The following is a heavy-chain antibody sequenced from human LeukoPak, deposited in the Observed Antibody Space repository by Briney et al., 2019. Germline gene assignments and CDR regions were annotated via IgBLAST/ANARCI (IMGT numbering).Heavy chain of an antibody. D-gene: IGHD2/OR15-2a*01. CDR2: INSDGSWT. CDR3: VSFYETY. Sequence: GGSLGLSCAASGNYWMHWVRQVPGKGLVWVSHINSDGSWTSYADSVKGRFTISKDNAKNTVYLQMNSLRAGDTAVYYCVSFYETYWGRGTLVTVSS. J-gene: IGHJ4*02. V-gene: IGHV3-74*01. CDR1: GNYW.